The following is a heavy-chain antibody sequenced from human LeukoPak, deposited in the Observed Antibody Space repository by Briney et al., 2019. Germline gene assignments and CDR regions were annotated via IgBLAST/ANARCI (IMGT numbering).Heavy chain of an antibody. CDR2: ISPNGVIT. J-gene: IGHJ4*02. V-gene: IGHV3-23*01. D-gene: IGHD5-24*01. Sequence: GGSLRLSCTTSGFTFSSHGMNWVRQAPGKGLEWVSGISPNGVITYYADSVKGRFTISRDNSKGTVSLQMNSLRPEDTAVYYCAKDDAWLQYGDWGRGTLVTVSS. CDR3: AKDDAWLQYGD. CDR1: GFTFSSHG.